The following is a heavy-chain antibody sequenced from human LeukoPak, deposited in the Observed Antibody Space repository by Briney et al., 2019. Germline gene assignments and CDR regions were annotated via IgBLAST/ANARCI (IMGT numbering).Heavy chain of an antibody. J-gene: IGHJ4*02. CDR3: AKEAIGGIAVRRYFDY. CDR1: GFTFSSYG. CDR2: ISYDGSNK. D-gene: IGHD6-19*01. Sequence: GGSLRLSCAASGFTFSSYGMHWVRQAPGKGLEWVAVISYDGSNKYYADSVKGRFTISRDNSKNTLYLQMNSLRAEDTAVYYCAKEAIGGIAVRRYFDYWGQGTLVTVSS. V-gene: IGHV3-30*18.